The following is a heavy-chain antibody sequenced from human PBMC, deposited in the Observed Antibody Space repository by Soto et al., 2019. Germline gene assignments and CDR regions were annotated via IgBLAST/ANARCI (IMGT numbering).Heavy chain of an antibody. D-gene: IGHD2-2*01. Sequence: EVQLLDSGGGWVQPGGSLRLSCVASGLVFSDYAMSWVGQAPGKGLEWVSAISAGGSDTYYADSVKGRFTVSRVNSKNTLYLQMNTLRAEDTAIYYCASVPIWCGSSSCYTEGFDSWGQGTLVTVSS. CDR2: ISAGGSDT. CDR3: ASVPIWCGSSSCYTEGFDS. CDR1: GLVFSDYA. J-gene: IGHJ4*02. V-gene: IGHV3-23*01.